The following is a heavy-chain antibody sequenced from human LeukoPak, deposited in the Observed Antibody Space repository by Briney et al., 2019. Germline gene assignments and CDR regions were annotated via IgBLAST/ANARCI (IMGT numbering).Heavy chain of an antibody. Sequence: GGSLRLSCAASGFTFDDYGMSWVRQAPGKGLEWVSGINWNGGSTGYADSVKGRFTTSRDNAKNSLYLQMNSLRAEDTALYYCARGFYGDYDYYYYMDVWGKGTTVTVSS. V-gene: IGHV3-20*04. CDR1: GFTFDDYG. CDR2: INWNGGST. D-gene: IGHD4-17*01. J-gene: IGHJ6*03. CDR3: ARGFYGDYDYYYYMDV.